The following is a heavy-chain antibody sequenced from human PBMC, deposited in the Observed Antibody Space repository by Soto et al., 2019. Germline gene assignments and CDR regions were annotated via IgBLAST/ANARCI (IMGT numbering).Heavy chain of an antibody. J-gene: IGHJ4*02. CDR2: IYYSGTT. CDR1: GGSISRGDYY. D-gene: IGHD3-16*01. Sequence: SETLSLTCNVSGGSISRGDYYWSWVRRPPGKGLEWIGHIYYSGTTYYNPSLKSRITISVDTSKSQFSLNLRSVTVADTATYFCASRIYDYVWGSYFDSWGQGTLVTVSS. CDR3: ASRIYDYVWGSYFDS. V-gene: IGHV4-30-4*01.